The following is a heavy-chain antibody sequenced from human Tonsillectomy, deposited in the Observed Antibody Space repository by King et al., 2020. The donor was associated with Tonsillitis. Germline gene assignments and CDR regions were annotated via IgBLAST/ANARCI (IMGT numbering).Heavy chain of an antibody. CDR2: ISYDGGNQ. CDR1: GFTFSSYG. J-gene: IGHJ6*02. V-gene: IGHV3-30*18. CDR3: AKDLHDWADYDFEAYSYGLDV. Sequence: QVQLVESGGGVVQPGRSLRLSCAASGFTFSSYGMHWVRQAPGKGLEWVAVISYDGGNQYYADSVKGRFTISRDNSKNTLYLQMSSLRAEDTAFYYCAKDLHDWADYDFEAYSYGLDVWGQGTTVTVSS. D-gene: IGHD3-3*01.